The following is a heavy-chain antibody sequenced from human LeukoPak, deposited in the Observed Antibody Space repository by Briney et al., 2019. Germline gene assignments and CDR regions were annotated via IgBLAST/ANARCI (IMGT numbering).Heavy chain of an antibody. J-gene: IGHJ4*02. Sequence: GASVKVSCKASGYTFTSYDINWVRQATGQGLELMGWMNPNSGNTGYAQKFQGRVTMTRNTSISTAYMELSSLRSEDTAVYYCARVSTYFGVVTDFDYWGQGTLVTVSS. CDR3: ARVSTYFGVVTDFDY. V-gene: IGHV1-8*01. CDR2: MNPNSGNT. CDR1: GYTFTSYD. D-gene: IGHD3-3*01.